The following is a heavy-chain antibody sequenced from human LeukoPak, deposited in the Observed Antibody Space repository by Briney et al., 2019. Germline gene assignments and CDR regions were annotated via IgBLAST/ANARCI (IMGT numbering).Heavy chain of an antibody. CDR1: GFTFSTYW. D-gene: IGHD2-2*01. CDR2: ISGSGDST. V-gene: IGHV3-23*01. CDR3: AKHQRDIVVVPAGVGYYMDV. Sequence: GGSLRLSCAASGFTFSTYWMSWVRQAPGKGLEWVSGISGSGDSTYYADSVKSRFTISRDNSKNTLYLQMNSLRAEDTAVYYCAKHQRDIVVVPAGVGYYMDVWGKGTTVTVSS. J-gene: IGHJ6*03.